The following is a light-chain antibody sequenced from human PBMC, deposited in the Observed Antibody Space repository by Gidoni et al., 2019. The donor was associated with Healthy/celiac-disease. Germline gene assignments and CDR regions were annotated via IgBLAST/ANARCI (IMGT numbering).Light chain of an antibody. CDR3: QQYNNWPPAT. CDR1: QTVSSN. J-gene: IGKJ4*01. CDR2: GAS. V-gene: IGKV3-15*01. Sequence: IVMTQSPATLSVSPGERATLSCSASQTVSSNLAWYQQKPGQAPRLLIYGASTRATGIPARFSGSGSGTEFTLTISSLQSEDFAVYYCQQYNNWPPATFXGXTKVXIK.